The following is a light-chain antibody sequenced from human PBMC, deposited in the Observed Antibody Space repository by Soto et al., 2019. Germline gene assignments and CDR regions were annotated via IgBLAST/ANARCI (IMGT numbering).Light chain of an antibody. CDR3: QQIYSTPPWT. J-gene: IGKJ1*01. CDR2: DAT. CDR1: LTISSY. Sequence: DIQMTQSPSSLSASPGDRVTITCRASLTISSYLNWYQEKPGKAPKLLIYDATRLQSGVPSRFSGSGSGTDFTLTINSLQPEDFATYYCQQIYSTPPWTFGQGTKVEIK. V-gene: IGKV1-39*01.